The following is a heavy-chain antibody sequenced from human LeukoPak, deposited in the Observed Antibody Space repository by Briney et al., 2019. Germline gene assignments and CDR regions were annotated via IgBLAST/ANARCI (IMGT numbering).Heavy chain of an antibody. CDR3: ARATIAVAGKGYYYYYMDV. CDR2: INPNSGGT. J-gene: IGHJ6*03. V-gene: IGHV1-2*06. Sequence: GSSVKVSCKASGYTFTYRYLHWVRQAPGQGLEWMGRINPNSGGTNYAQKFQGRVTMTRDTSISTAYMELSRLRSDDTAVYYCARATIAVAGKGYYYYYMDVWGKGTTVTVSS. CDR1: GYTFTYRY. D-gene: IGHD6-19*01.